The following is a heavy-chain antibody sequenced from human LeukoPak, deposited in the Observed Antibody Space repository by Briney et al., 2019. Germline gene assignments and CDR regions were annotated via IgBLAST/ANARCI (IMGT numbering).Heavy chain of an antibody. D-gene: IGHD3-22*01. CDR3: ARDSTVYYDSSGYHHFDY. CDR2: INPNSGGT. CDR1: GYTFTGYY. J-gene: IGHJ4*02. Sequence: ASVKVSCKASGYTFTGYYMHWVRQAPGQGLEWMGWINPNSGGTNYAQKFQGRVTMTRDTSISTAYMELSRLRSDDTAVYYCARDSTVYYDSSGYHHFDYWGQGTLVTVSS. V-gene: IGHV1-2*02.